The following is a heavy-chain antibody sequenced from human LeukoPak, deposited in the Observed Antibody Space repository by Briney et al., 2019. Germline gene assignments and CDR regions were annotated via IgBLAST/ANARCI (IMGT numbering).Heavy chain of an antibody. D-gene: IGHD2-2*01. CDR1: GYTFTGYY. CDR3: ARKDIVVVPDAHYYGMDV. CDR2: INPNSGGT. J-gene: IGHJ6*02. Sequence: GASVKVSCKASGYTFTGYYMHWVRQAPGQGLEWMGWINPNSGGTNYAQKFQGRVTMTRDTSISTAYMELSRLRSDDTAVYYCARKDIVVVPDAHYYGMDVWGQGTTVTVSS. V-gene: IGHV1-2*02.